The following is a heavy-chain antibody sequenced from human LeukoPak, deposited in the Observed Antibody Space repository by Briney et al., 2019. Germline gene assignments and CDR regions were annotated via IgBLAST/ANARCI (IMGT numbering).Heavy chain of an antibody. J-gene: IGHJ6*02. CDR3: ATVRLQAHYGMDV. Sequence: ASVKVSCKVSGYTLTELSMHWVRPAPGKGLAGMGGFDPEDGETIYAQKFQGRVTMTEDTSTDTAYVELSSLRSEDTAVYYCATVRLQAHYGMDVWGQGTTVTVSS. CDR1: GYTLTELS. D-gene: IGHD2-15*01. V-gene: IGHV1-24*01. CDR2: FDPEDGET.